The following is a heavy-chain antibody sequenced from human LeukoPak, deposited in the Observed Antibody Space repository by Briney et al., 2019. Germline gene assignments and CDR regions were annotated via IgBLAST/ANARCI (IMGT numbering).Heavy chain of an antibody. CDR2: ISGSGGST. CDR1: GFTFSSYA. CDR3: AKGLVSVYALNWFDP. V-gene: IGHV3-23*01. J-gene: IGHJ5*02. D-gene: IGHD2-8*01. Sequence: GGSLRLSCAASGFTFSSYAMSWVRQAPGKGLEWVSAISGSGGSTHYADSVKGRFTISRDNSKNTLYLQMSSLRAEDTAVYYCAKGLVSVYALNWFDPWGQGTLVTLSS.